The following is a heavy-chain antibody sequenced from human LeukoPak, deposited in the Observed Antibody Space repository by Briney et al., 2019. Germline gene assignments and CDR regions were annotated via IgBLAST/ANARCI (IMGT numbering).Heavy chain of an antibody. CDR2: IIPILGIA. Sequence: ASVKVSCKASGGTFSSYAISWVRQAPGQGLEWMGRIIPILGIANYAQKFQGRVTMTRDTSTSTVYMELSSLRSEDTAVYYCAREREAALCFDYWGQGTLVTVSS. CDR3: AREREAALCFDY. D-gene: IGHD6-25*01. CDR1: GGTFSSYA. V-gene: IGHV1-69*04. J-gene: IGHJ4*02.